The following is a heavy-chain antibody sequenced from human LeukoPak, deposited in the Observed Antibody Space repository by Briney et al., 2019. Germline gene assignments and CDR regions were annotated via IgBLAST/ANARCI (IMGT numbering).Heavy chain of an antibody. Sequence: PSETLSLTCTVSIGSVSNGDYYWRWLRHPPGKALEWIGYIYYTGSAYYNPSLGGRVTLSVDTSKNQCSVKLSSVTAADTAVYYCARSRNYYVSGDYWGQGTLVTVSS. CDR1: IGSVSNGDYY. D-gene: IGHD3-10*01. J-gene: IGHJ4*02. CDR3: ARSRNYYVSGDY. V-gene: IGHV4-61*08. CDR2: IYYTGSA.